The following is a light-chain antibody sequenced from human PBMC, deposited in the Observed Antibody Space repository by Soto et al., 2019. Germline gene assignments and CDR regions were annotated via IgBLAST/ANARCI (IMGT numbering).Light chain of an antibody. Sequence: EIVMTQSPATLSVSPGERATLSCWASQSVSTYLAWYQQKPGQAPRLFIYDASNRATGIPARFSGSGSGTDFTLTISSLEPEDFAVYYCQQRSKWPITFGQGTRLEIK. J-gene: IGKJ5*01. CDR2: DAS. V-gene: IGKV3-11*01. CDR3: QQRSKWPIT. CDR1: QSVSTY.